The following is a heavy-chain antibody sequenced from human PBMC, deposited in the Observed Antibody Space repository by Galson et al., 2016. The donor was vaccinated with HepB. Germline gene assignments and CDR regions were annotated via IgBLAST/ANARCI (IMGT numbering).Heavy chain of an antibody. CDR3: ATSGFCGTTSCYARPFDF. V-gene: IGHV1-69*13. D-gene: IGHD2-2*01. CDR1: GGTFSSYA. CDR2: IIPISGTA. Sequence: SVKVSCKASGGTFSSYAISWVRQAPGQGLEWMGGIIPISGTADYAHRFQGRVTITADESTNKAHMELSSLRSEDTALYYCATSGFCGTTSCYARPFDFWGQGTLVTVS. J-gene: IGHJ4*02.